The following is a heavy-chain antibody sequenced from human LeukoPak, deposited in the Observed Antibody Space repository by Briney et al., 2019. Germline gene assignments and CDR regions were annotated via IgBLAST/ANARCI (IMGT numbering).Heavy chain of an antibody. CDR1: GGTFSSYA. V-gene: IGHV1-69*05. CDR2: IIPIFGTA. CDR3: AGDVYSSSSSWFDP. Sequence: SVKVSCKASGGTFSSYAISWVRQAPGQGLEWMGGIIPIFGTANYAQKFQGRVTITTDESTSTAYMELSSLRSEDTAVYYCAGDVYSSSSSWFDPWGQGTLVTVSS. D-gene: IGHD6-6*01. J-gene: IGHJ5*02.